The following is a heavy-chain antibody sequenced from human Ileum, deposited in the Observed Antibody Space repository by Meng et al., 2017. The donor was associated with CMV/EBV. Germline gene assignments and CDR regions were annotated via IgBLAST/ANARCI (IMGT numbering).Heavy chain of an antibody. V-gene: IGHV2-5*02. CDR2: IHGGGGK. CDR1: GFSLTTNLES. Sequence: QTTLKESGPTLVKPTQTRTLSCTFAGFSLTTNLESVGWIRQPPGKALEWLALIHGGGGKQYSPSLQSRLTATRDTSKNQVVLTMTNMDPVDTATYYCVHRYSSSSGQVSWGQGTLVTVSS. D-gene: IGHD6-6*01. J-gene: IGHJ5*02. CDR3: VHRYSSSSGQVS.